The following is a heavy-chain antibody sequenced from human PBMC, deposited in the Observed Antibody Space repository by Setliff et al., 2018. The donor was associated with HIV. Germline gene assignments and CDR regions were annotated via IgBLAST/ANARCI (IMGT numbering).Heavy chain of an antibody. V-gene: IGHV4-4*07. CDR3: TTEDPWLRFGH. J-gene: IGHJ5*02. Sequence: KPSETLSLTCTVSGGSFSTYYWSWIRQPAGEGLEYIGRVHSTGTTIYNPSLKSRVTMSVDTSKNQLSLKLRSVTAEDTAVYYCTTEDPWLRFGHWGQGTLVTVSS. CDR1: GGSFSTYY. CDR2: VHSTGTT. D-gene: IGHD5-12*01.